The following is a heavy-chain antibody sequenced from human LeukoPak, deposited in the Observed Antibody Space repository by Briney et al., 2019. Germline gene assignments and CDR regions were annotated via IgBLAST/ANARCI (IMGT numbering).Heavy chain of an antibody. J-gene: IGHJ6*02. CDR3: ARFSFGSSWYEPYYYYYGMDV. CDR2: MNPNSGNT. CDR1: GYTFTSYD. Sequence: ASVKVSCKASGYTFTSYDINWVRQATGQGLEWMGWMNPNSGNTGYAQKFQGRVTMTRNTSISTAYMELSSLRSEDTAVYYCARFSFGSSWYEPYYYYYGMDVWGRGTTVTVSS. V-gene: IGHV1-8*01. D-gene: IGHD6-13*01.